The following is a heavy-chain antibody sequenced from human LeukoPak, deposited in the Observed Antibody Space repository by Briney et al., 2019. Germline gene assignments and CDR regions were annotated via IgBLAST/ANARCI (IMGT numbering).Heavy chain of an antibody. Sequence: PSETLSLTCTVSGGSISSSSYYWGWIRQPPGKGLEWIGDINHSGSNNFNPSLKSRVSISVDTSNNQFSLKLSSVTAADTAVYYCARGPSVEVYHYHYYMDVWGKGTTVTVSS. CDR1: GGSISSSSYY. V-gene: IGHV4-39*07. D-gene: IGHD2-15*01. J-gene: IGHJ6*03. CDR3: ARGPSVEVYHYHYYMDV. CDR2: INHSGSN.